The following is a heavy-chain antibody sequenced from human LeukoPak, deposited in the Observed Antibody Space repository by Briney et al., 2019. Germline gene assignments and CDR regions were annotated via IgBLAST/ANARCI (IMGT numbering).Heavy chain of an antibody. V-gene: IGHV3-21*01. CDR3: ARTYYDSSGYTPLDFDY. J-gene: IGHJ4*02. Sequence: VGSLRLSCAASGFTFSSYSMNWVRQAPGKGLEWVSSISSSSSYIYYADSVKGRFTISRDNAKNSLYLQMNSLRAEDTAVYYCARTYYDSSGYTPLDFDYWGQGTLVTVSS. CDR1: GFTFSSYS. CDR2: ISSSSSYI. D-gene: IGHD3-22*01.